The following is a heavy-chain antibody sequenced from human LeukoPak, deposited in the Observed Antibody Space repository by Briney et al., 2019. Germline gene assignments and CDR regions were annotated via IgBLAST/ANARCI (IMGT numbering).Heavy chain of an antibody. CDR1: GYTFTSYY. J-gene: IGHJ6*03. D-gene: IGHD4-17*01. V-gene: IGHV1-8*03. CDR2: MNPNSGNA. Sequence: ASVKVSCKASGYTFTSYYMHWVRQATGQGLEWMGWMNPNSGNAGYAQKFQGRVTITRNTSISTAYMELSSLRSEDTAVYYCARGYGDYYYYYYMDVWGKGTTVTVSS. CDR3: ARGYGDYYYYYYMDV.